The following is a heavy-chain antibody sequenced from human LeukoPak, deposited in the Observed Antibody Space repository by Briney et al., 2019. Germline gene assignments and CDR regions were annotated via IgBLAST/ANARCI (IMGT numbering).Heavy chain of an antibody. CDR1: GFTFDDHA. CDR3: AKDVRYFDWLWMGMDV. V-gene: IGHV3-9*01. D-gene: IGHD3-9*01. CDR2: ISWNSGSI. Sequence: PGGSLRLSCAASGFTFDDHAMHWVRQAPGKGLEWVSGISWNSGSIGYADSVKGRFTISRDNAKNSLYLQMNSLRAEDTALYYCAKDVRYFDWLWMGMDVWGQGTTVTVSS. J-gene: IGHJ6*02.